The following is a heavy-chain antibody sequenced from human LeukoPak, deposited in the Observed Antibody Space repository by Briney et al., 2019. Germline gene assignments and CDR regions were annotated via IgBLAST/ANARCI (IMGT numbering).Heavy chain of an antibody. CDR2: MDARGPT. Sequence: YPSETQSLMCTVSAGFIRTYYWSWVRRPRGEGLEWLAYMDARGPTNYNPSRKGRITISVDTSKNQFSLKLSSVTAAATAVYYCARHDAGIAARPFDNWGQGTLVTVSS. CDR1: AGFIRTYY. CDR3: ARHDAGIAARPFDN. D-gene: IGHD6-6*01. J-gene: IGHJ4*02. V-gene: IGHV4-4*09.